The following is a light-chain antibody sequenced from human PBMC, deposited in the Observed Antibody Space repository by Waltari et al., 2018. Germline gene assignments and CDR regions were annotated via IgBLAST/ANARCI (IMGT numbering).Light chain of an antibody. CDR2: GPG. CDR1: SLRRYY. Sequence: SSDLTQDPSVSVALGQTVRNTCQGDSLRRYYASWYQQRPGKAPILVLYGPGNRPSGVPDRFSGSTSGNTASLTITGAQAEDEADYYCHSRETFSTRLFGGGTRLTV. CDR3: HSRETFSTRL. J-gene: IGLJ2*01. V-gene: IGLV3-19*01.